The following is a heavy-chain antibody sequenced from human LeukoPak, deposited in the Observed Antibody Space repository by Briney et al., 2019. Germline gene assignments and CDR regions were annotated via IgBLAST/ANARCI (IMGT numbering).Heavy chain of an antibody. J-gene: IGHJ4*02. CDR3: AKDGRAYRGYSSGWCLDY. CDR1: GFTFSSYG. V-gene: IGHV3-33*06. Sequence: GGSLRLSCAASGFTFSSYGMHWVRQAPGKGLEWVAVIWYDVSNKYYADYVKGRFTISRDNSKTTLYLKMNSLRAEDTAVYYCAKDGRAYRGYSSGWCLDYWGQGTLVTVSS. CDR2: IWYDVSNK. D-gene: IGHD6-19*01.